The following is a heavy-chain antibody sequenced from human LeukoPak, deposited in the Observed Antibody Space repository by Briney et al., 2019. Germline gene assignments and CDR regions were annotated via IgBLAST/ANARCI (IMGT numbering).Heavy chain of an antibody. J-gene: IGHJ4*02. CDR3: ARSPGPVYFDWLPRVDYFDY. V-gene: IGHV1-2*06. D-gene: IGHD3-9*01. CDR1: GYTFTGCY. Sequence: ASVKVSCKASGYTFTGCYMHWVRQAPGQGLEWMGRINPNSGGTNYAQKFQGRVTMTRDTSISTAYMELSRLRSDDTAVYYCARSPGPVYFDWLPRVDYFDYWGQGTLVTVSS. CDR2: INPNSGGT.